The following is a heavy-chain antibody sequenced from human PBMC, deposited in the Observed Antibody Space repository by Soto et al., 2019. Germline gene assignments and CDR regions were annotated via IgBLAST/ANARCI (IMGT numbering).Heavy chain of an antibody. Sequence: ASVKVSCKASGYTFTSYAMHWVRQAPGQRLEWMGWINAGNGNTKYSQKFQGRVTITRDTSASTAYMELSSLRSEDTAVYYCATSSVIAAEFDYWGQGTLVTVSS. J-gene: IGHJ4*02. V-gene: IGHV1-3*01. CDR3: ATSSVIAAEFDY. CDR1: GYTFTSYA. CDR2: INAGNGNT. D-gene: IGHD6-13*01.